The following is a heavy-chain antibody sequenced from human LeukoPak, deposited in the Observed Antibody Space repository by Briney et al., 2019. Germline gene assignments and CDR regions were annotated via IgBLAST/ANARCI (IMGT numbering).Heavy chain of an antibody. CDR3: GREVGYSNYDSH. CDR1: GYSISSGYY. CDR2: IYYTGST. V-gene: IGHV4-38-2*02. Sequence: SETLSLTCAVSGYSISSGYYWGWIRQPPGKGLEWLGNIYYTGSTYYNPSLKSRVTISIDTSKNQFSLKLTSVTAADTAVYYCGREVGYSNYDSHWGQGTLVTVSS. D-gene: IGHD4-11*01. J-gene: IGHJ4*02.